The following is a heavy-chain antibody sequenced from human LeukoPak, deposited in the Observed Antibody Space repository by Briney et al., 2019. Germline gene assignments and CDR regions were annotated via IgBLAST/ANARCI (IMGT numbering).Heavy chain of an antibody. CDR3: PRDVGYRYDFDYCYMDV. V-gene: IGHV4-59*01. CDR1: GGSISSYY. Sequence: SETLSLTCTVSGGSISSYYWSWIRQPPGKGLELIGYIYYSWSTNYNPSLKSLVTISVDTSKNQFSLKLSSVTAADTAVYYCPRDVGYRYDFDYCYMDVWGQGTTVTVSS. J-gene: IGHJ6*03. CDR2: IYYSWST. D-gene: IGHD5-18*01.